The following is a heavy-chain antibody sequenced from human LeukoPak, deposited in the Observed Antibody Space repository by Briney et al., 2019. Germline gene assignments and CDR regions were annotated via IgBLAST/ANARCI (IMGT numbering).Heavy chain of an antibody. Sequence: GASVKVSCKASGGTFSSYTFSWVRQSPGQGLEWMGWINPNSGGTNYAQKFQGRVTMTRDTSISTAYMELSSLRSEDTAVYYCARDRAPSITMVRGVYYMDVWGKGTTVTVSS. V-gene: IGHV1-2*02. J-gene: IGHJ6*03. CDR3: ARDRAPSITMVRGVYYMDV. CDR2: INPNSGGT. D-gene: IGHD3-10*01. CDR1: GGTFSSYT.